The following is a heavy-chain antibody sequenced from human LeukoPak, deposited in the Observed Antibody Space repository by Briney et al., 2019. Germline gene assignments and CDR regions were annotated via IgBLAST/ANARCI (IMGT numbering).Heavy chain of an antibody. V-gene: IGHV1-46*01. CDR2: INPSGGST. J-gene: IGHJ4*02. Sequence: ASVKVSCKASGYTFTSYYMHWVRQAPGQGLEWMGIINPSGGSTSYAQKFQGRVTMTRDTSTSTVYMELSSLRSEDTAVYYCAREGGYYDSSGYYKRVYYFDYWGQGTLATVSS. D-gene: IGHD3-22*01. CDR1: GYTFTSYY. CDR3: AREGGYYDSSGYYKRVYYFDY.